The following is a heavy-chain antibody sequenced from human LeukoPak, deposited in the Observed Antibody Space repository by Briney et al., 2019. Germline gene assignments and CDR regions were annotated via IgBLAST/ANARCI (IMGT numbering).Heavy chain of an antibody. V-gene: IGHV3-9*01. Sequence: GGSLRLSCAASGFTFNDYAMHWVRQASGKGLEWVSGISWNSGSIGYADSVKGRFTISRDNAKNSLYLQMNSLRAEDTALYYCAKDRYSSSWYEGYFDYWGQGTLVTVSS. CDR3: AKDRYSSSWYEGYFDY. CDR1: GFTFNDYA. D-gene: IGHD6-13*01. J-gene: IGHJ4*02. CDR2: ISWNSGSI.